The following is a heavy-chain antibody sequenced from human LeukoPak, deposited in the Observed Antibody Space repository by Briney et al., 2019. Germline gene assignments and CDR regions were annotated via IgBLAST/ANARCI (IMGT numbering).Heavy chain of an antibody. CDR2: THYSGRT. J-gene: IGHJ4*02. V-gene: IGHV4-30-4*08. D-gene: IGHD2-15*01. Sequence: PSQTLSLTCTVSGASISSADFFWSWIRQPPGKGPEWIGYTHYSGRTYYNPSLRSRLTISADTSKNQFSLRLSSVTAADTAVYYCARAYCSGNTCYGLDYWGQGTLVTVSP. CDR1: GASISSADFF. CDR3: ARAYCSGNTCYGLDY.